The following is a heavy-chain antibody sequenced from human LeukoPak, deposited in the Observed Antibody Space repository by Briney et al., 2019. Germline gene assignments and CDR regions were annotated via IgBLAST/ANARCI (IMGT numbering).Heavy chain of an antibody. CDR2: INAGNGNT. Sequence: GASVKVSCKASGYTFTSYAMHWVRQAPGQRLEWMGWINAGNGNTKYSQKFRGRVTITRDTSASTAYMELSSLRSEDTAVYYCARDRGSSSWGDYWGQGTLVTVSS. CDR1: GYTFTSYA. CDR3: ARDRGSSSWGDY. V-gene: IGHV1-3*01. J-gene: IGHJ4*02. D-gene: IGHD6-13*01.